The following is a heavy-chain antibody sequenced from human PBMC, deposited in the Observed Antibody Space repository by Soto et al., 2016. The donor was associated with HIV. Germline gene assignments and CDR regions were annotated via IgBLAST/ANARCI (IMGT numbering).Heavy chain of an antibody. D-gene: IGHD3-16*01. CDR1: GGAFTTEA. J-gene: IGHJ4*02. CDR3: ARGESSDHCGTENCYERFDK. CDR2: IIPILDSQ. V-gene: IGHV1-69*13. Sequence: QVHLVQSGAEVKRPGSSVKVLCRASGGAFTTEAVSWVRQVPGQSLQWMGGIIPILDSQDYARGFQGRMTITADKSAGTVYMELRGLRSDDTAVYYCARGESSDHCGTENCYERFDKWGQGTLVTVSS.